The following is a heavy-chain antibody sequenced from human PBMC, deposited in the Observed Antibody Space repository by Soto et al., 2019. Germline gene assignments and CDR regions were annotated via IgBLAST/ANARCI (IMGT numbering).Heavy chain of an antibody. Sequence: GWSLRLSCTASGFTFSNYAMSLVRQAPGMGLEWVSTISDSGVNTFFGDSMKDRFTIYRDNSKSTVYLQLNTVRAEDTAIYYCARAIGEDFFDYWGEGTLVTVSS. V-gene: IGHV3-23*01. CDR3: ARAIGEDFFDY. CDR1: GFTFSNYA. J-gene: IGHJ4*02. CDR2: ISDSGVNT. D-gene: IGHD2-2*02.